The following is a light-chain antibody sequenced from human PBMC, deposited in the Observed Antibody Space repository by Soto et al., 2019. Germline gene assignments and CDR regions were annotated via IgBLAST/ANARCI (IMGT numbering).Light chain of an antibody. V-gene: IGKV3-20*01. CDR1: QTVDSTF. J-gene: IGKJ1*01. CDR2: GAS. Sequence: EIVLTQSPGSLSLSPRERATLSCRASQTVDSTFFAWYQKKPGQAPRLLIYGASKRPTDIPDRFSGSGSGTDFTLTISRLEPEDFAVYYCQQYMSSVTFGQGTKVEIK. CDR3: QQYMSSVT.